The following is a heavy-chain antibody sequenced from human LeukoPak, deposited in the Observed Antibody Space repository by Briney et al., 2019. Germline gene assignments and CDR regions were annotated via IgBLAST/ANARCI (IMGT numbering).Heavy chain of an antibody. Sequence: GGSLRLSCAASGFTFSSYAMSWVRQAPGKGLEGVSAISGSGGSTYYADSVKGRFTISRDNSKNTLYLQMNSLRAEDTAVYYCAKGRGDYAHNPEGDVWGQGTTVTVSS. CDR2: ISGSGGST. D-gene: IGHD4-17*01. J-gene: IGHJ6*02. CDR1: GFTFSSYA. CDR3: AKGRGDYAHNPEGDV. V-gene: IGHV3-23*01.